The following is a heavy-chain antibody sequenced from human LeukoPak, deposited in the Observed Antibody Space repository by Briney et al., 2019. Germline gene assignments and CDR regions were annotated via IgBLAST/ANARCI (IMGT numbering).Heavy chain of an antibody. CDR3: ARGSPSGGNSHWYFDL. V-gene: IGHV3-13*05. CDR2: IGTAGDP. J-gene: IGHJ2*01. D-gene: IGHD4-23*01. Sequence: GGSLRLSCAASGFTFSSYDMHWVRQATGKGLEWVSAIGTAGDPYYPGSVKGRFTISRENAKNSLYLQMNSLTAGDTAVYYCARGSPSGGNSHWYFDLWGRGTLVTVSS. CDR1: GFTFSSYD.